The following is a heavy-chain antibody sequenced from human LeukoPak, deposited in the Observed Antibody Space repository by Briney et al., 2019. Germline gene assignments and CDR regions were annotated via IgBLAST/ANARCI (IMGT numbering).Heavy chain of an antibody. CDR3: ARVDYDSSGQYYFDY. Sequence: PSQTLSLTCTVSGGSISSGDYYWSWIRQPPGKGLEWIGYIYYSGSTYYNPSLKSRVTISVDTSKNQFSLKLSSVTAADTAVYYCARVDYDSSGQYYFDYWGQGTPVTVSS. D-gene: IGHD3-22*01. V-gene: IGHV4-30-4*01. J-gene: IGHJ4*02. CDR1: GGSISSGDYY. CDR2: IYYSGST.